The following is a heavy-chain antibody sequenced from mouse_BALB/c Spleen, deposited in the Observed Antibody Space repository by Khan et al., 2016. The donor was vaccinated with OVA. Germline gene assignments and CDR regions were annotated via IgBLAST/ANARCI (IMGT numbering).Heavy chain of an antibody. CDR2: IDPENGNT. CDR1: GFNIKDYY. CDR3: PRSIRHYFNY. D-gene: IGHD2-3*01. V-gene: IGHV14-1*02. Sequence: VQLKQSGAELVRPGALVKLSCKASGFNIKDYYIHWVKQRPEQGLEWIGWIDPENGNTIYDPKFQGKACITAETSPNTAYLQLTSLTSEDTAHYYCPRSIRHYFNYWGNGTALTISS. J-gene: IGHJ2*01.